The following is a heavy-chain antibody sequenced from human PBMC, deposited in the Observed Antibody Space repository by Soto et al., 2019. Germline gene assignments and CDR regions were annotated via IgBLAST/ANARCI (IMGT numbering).Heavy chain of an antibody. V-gene: IGHV2-5*02. J-gene: IGHJ6*03. Sequence: QITLKESGPTLVKPTQTLTLTCTFSGFSLTTSGEAVGWIRQPPGKALEWLALIYWDDDKRSTPSPKSRLPITEDTSKNQLVLTLANMDPVDKATYCCAHIPGSGQLLYSYYYYMDVWGKGTTVTVSS. D-gene: IGHD3-10*01. CDR2: IYWDDDK. CDR3: AHIPGSGQLLYSYYYYMDV. CDR1: GFSLTTSGEA.